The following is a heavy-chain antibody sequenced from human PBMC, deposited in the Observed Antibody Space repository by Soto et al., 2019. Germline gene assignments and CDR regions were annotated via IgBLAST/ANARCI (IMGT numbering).Heavy chain of an antibody. Sequence: QVQLQESGPGLVKPSQTLSLTCTVSGGSISSGGYYWSWIRQHPGKGLEWIGYIYYSGSTYYNPSLMSRVTISVDTSKNQFSLKLSSVTAADTAVYYCARVTFMTTVPKFDYWGQGTLVTVSS. D-gene: IGHD4-17*01. CDR1: GGSISSGGYY. CDR3: ARVTFMTTVPKFDY. CDR2: IYYSGST. V-gene: IGHV4-31*03. J-gene: IGHJ4*02.